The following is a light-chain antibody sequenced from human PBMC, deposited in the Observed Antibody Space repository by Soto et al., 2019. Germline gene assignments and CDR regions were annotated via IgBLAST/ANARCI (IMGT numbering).Light chain of an antibody. V-gene: IGKV3-15*01. CDR1: QSISNS. CDR3: QQYNNWPPRT. Sequence: EIVMTQSPASLSVSPGETATLSCRASQSISNSLAWYQQKPGQAPSRLIYGASTRATGIPASFSGSGSGTEFTLTISSPQSEDSALYYCQQYNNWPPRTFGQGTKLEIK. J-gene: IGKJ2*01. CDR2: GAS.